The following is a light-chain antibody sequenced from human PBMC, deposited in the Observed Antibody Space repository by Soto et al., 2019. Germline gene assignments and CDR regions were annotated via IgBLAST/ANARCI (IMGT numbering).Light chain of an antibody. V-gene: IGKV1-39*01. J-gene: IGKJ4*01. CDR2: AAS. CDR1: QSISSY. CDR3: QQSYSTPLT. Sequence: DIPMTQSPSSLSASVGDRVTITCRASQSISSYLNWYQQKPGKAPKLLIYAASSLQSGVPLRFSGSGSGTDVTLTISSLQPEDFATYYCQQSYSTPLTFGGGTKVEIK.